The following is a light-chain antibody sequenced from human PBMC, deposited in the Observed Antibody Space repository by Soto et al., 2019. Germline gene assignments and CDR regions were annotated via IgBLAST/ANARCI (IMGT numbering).Light chain of an antibody. J-gene: IGLJ1*01. V-gene: IGLV2-23*01. Sequence: QSVLTQPASVSGSPGQSITISCTGTSSDVGSYNLVSWYQQHPGKAPKLMIYEGSKRPSGVSNRFSGSKSGNTASLTISGLQAEDEADHYCCSYAGSSVFGTGTKVTVL. CDR3: CSYAGSSV. CDR2: EGS. CDR1: SSDVGSYNL.